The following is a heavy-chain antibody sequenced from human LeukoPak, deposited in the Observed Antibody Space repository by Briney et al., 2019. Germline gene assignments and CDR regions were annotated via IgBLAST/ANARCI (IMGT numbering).Heavy chain of an antibody. J-gene: IGHJ3*02. CDR1: GFTVSSNY. CDR3: ARDRSCSGGSCYSGNAFDI. V-gene: IGHV3-53*01. Sequence: GGSLRLSCAASGFTVSSNYMSWVRQAPGKGLEWVSVIYSGGSTYYADSVKGRFTISRDNSKNTLYLRMNSLRAEDTAVYYCARDRSCSGGSCYSGNAFDIWGQGTMVTVSS. CDR2: IYSGGST. D-gene: IGHD2-15*01.